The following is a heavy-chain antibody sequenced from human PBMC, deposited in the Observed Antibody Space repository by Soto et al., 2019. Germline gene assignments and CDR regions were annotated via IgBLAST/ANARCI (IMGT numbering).Heavy chain of an antibody. CDR2: INAGNGNT. Sequence: GASVKVSCKASGYTFTSYAMHWVRQAPGQRLEWMGWINAGNGNTKYSQKFQGRVTITRDTSAGTAYMELSSLRSEDTAVYYCARDLFSSAAAGTLGLYWGQGTLVTVSS. CDR1: GYTFTSYA. D-gene: IGHD6-13*01. J-gene: IGHJ4*02. V-gene: IGHV1-3*01. CDR3: ARDLFSSAAAGTLGLY.